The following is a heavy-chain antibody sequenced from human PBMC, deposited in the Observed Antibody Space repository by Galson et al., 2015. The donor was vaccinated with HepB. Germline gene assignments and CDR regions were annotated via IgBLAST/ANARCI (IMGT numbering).Heavy chain of an antibody. Sequence: SLRLSCAASGFTFSSYAMHWVRQAPGKGLEWVAVISYDGSNKYYADSVKGRFTISRDNSKNTLYLQMNSLRAEDTAVYYCARDSTTGTNGLFDYWGQGTLVTVSS. V-gene: IGHV3-30-3*01. J-gene: IGHJ4*02. CDR1: GFTFSSYA. CDR3: ARDSTTGTNGLFDY. D-gene: IGHD1-1*01. CDR2: ISYDGSNK.